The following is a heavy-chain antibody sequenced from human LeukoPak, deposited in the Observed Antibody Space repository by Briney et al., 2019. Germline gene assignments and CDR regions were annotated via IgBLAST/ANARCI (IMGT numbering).Heavy chain of an antibody. J-gene: IGHJ4*02. Sequence: SETLSLTCTVSGGSISSSSYYWGWIRQPPGKGLEWIGSIYYSGSTYYNPSLKSRVTISVDTSKNQFSLKLSSVTAADTAVYYCARDSGLGYYDILTSYWGQGTLVTVSS. CDR2: IYYSGST. CDR3: ARDSGLGYYDILTSY. D-gene: IGHD3-9*01. CDR1: GGSISSSSYY. V-gene: IGHV4-39*07.